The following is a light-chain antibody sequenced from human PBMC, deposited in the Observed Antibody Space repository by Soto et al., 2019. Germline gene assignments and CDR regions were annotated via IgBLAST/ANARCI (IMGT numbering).Light chain of an antibody. V-gene: IGKV3-11*01. Sequence: EIVLTQSPATLSLSPGERATLSCRAIQSVISYFAWYQQKPGQAPRLLIYDASNRATGIPARFSGSGSGTDFTLTISSLEPDDFAVYYCQQRGNWPVTFGQGTRVYIK. CDR1: QSVISY. J-gene: IGKJ1*01. CDR2: DAS. CDR3: QQRGNWPVT.